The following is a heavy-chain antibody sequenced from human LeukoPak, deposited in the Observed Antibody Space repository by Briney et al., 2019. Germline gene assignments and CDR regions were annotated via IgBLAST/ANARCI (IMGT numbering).Heavy chain of an antibody. D-gene: IGHD3-3*01. CDR2: INPNSGGT. Sequence: GASVKVSCKASGYTFTYRYLHWVRQAPGQGLEWMGRINPNSGGTNYAQKFQGRVTKTRDTSISTAYMELSRLRSDDTAVYYCARNDFWSGYYMDYWGQGTLVTVSS. CDR3: ARNDFWSGYYMDY. V-gene: IGHV1-2*06. J-gene: IGHJ4*02. CDR1: GYTFTYRY.